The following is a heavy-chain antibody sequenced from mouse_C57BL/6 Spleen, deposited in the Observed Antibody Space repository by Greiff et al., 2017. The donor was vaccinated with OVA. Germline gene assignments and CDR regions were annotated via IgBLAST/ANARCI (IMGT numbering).Heavy chain of an antibody. CDR3: ARRLGPDY. D-gene: IGHD4-1*01. V-gene: IGHV1-26*01. CDR1: GYTFTDYY. J-gene: IGHJ2*01. CDR2: INPNNGGT. Sequence: EVQLQQSGPELVKPGASVKISCKASGYTFTDYYMNWVKQSHGKSLEWLGNINPNNGGTSYNQKFKGKATLTVDKSSSTAYMELRSLTSEDSAVYYCARRLGPDYWGQGTTLTVSS.